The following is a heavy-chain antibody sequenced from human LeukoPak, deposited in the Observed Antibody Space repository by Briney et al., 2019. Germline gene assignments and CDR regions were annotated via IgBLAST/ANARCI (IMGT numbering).Heavy chain of an antibody. CDR1: GFTFSKYW. J-gene: IGHJ4*02. Sequence: GGSLRLSCAVSGFTFSKYWMHWVRQAPGKGLEWVAVISYDGSDKYYADSVKGRFTISRDNSKNTLYLQMNSLRAEDTAVYYCAKDPRRYSRTGGYFDYWGQGTLVTVSS. V-gene: IGHV3-30*18. CDR3: AKDPRRYSRTGGYFDY. CDR2: ISYDGSDK. D-gene: IGHD6-13*01.